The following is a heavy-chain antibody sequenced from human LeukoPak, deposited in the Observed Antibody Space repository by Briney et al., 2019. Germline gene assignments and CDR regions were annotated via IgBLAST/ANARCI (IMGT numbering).Heavy chain of an antibody. J-gene: IGHJ6*03. CDR1: GFTFSSYW. Sequence: GGSLRLSCAASGFTFSSYWMSWVRQAPGKGLEWVANIKQDGSEKYYVDSVKGRFTISRDNAKNSLYLQMNSLRAEDTAVYYCARGGHHRNYYYYYMDVWGKGTTVTVSS. CDR2: IKQDGSEK. D-gene: IGHD1-14*01. V-gene: IGHV3-7*01. CDR3: ARGGHHRNYYYYYMDV.